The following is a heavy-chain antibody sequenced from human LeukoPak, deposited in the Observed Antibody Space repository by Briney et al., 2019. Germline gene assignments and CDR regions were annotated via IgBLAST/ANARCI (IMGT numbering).Heavy chain of an antibody. CDR1: GYTFTSYG. CDR3: ARDNYDSSGYSGFDY. Sequence: ASVKVSCKASGYTFTSYGISWVRQAPGQGLEWMGWISAYNGNTNYAQKLQGRVTMTTDTSTSTAYMELRSLRSDDTAVYYCARDNYDSSGYSGFDYWGRGTLVTVSS. V-gene: IGHV1-18*01. D-gene: IGHD3-22*01. CDR2: ISAYNGNT. J-gene: IGHJ4*02.